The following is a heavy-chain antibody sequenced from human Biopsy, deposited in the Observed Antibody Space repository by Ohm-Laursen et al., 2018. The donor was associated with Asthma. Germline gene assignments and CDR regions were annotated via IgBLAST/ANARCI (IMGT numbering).Heavy chain of an antibody. CDR1: GSSINNFY. CDR2: VYYSGST. CDR3: ARGVDRVTGLLDHFDS. J-gene: IGHJ4*02. V-gene: IGHV4-59*01. D-gene: IGHD2-21*02. Sequence: TLSLTCTVSGSSINNFYWSWIRQPPGKGLESIGHVYYSGSTNYNPSLKSRVTISIDASKNQFSLKLTSVTAADTAVYYCARGVDRVTGLLDHFDSWGQGTLVTVSS.